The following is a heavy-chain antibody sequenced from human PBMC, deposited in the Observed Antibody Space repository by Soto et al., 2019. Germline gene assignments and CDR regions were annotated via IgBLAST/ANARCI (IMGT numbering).Heavy chain of an antibody. V-gene: IGHV4-59*11. CDR1: GGSISSLC. D-gene: IGHD6-19*01. J-gene: IGHJ4*02. CDR2: IHSSGST. Sequence: PSETLSLTSTVSGGSISSLCWSWFRQPPGKGLEWIGYIHSSGSTNYSPSLKSRVTISVDTSKNQFSLKLTSVTAADTAVYYCGRGGWSVDSWGQGTLVTVSS. CDR3: GRGGWSVDS.